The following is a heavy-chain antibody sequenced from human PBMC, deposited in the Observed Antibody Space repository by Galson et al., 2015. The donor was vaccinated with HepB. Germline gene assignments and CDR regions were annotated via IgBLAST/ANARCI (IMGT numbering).Heavy chain of an antibody. Sequence: SCKASGYTFSNYAMDWLRQAPGQRLEWMGWINAGDGNTKYSQKFQGRVTISRDTSARTVYMELSRLRSEDTAVYYCARVPGYCNGGSCYYGAFDIWGQGTMVTVYS. CDR2: INAGDGNT. J-gene: IGHJ3*02. CDR1: GYTFSNYA. D-gene: IGHD2-15*01. V-gene: IGHV1-3*01. CDR3: ARVPGYCNGGSCYYGAFDI.